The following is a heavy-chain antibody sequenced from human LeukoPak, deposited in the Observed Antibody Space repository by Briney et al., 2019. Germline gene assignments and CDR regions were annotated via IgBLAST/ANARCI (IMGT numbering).Heavy chain of an antibody. V-gene: IGHV4-39*01. D-gene: IGHD2-8*01. J-gene: IGHJ3*01. CDR2: IYYSGSA. CDR3: AAYCTNGVCYTGGT. Sequence: SETLSLTCTVSGGSISSSSYYWGWSRQPPGKGLEWIGSIYYSGSAYYNPSLKSRVTISVDTSKNQFSLKLSSVTAADTAVYYCAAYCTNGVCYTGGTWGQGTMVTVSS. CDR1: GGSISSSSYY.